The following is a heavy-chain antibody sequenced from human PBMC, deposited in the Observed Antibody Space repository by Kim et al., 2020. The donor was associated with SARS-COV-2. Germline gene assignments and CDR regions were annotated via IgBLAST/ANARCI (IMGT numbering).Heavy chain of an antibody. Sequence: YADSVDGRFTISRDNAKNTLYLQLNGLRAEDTAVYYCAKYCGYSYGCLDSWGQGTLVTVSS. D-gene: IGHD5-18*01. V-gene: IGHV3-74*01. J-gene: IGHJ4*02. CDR3: AKYCGYSYGCLDS.